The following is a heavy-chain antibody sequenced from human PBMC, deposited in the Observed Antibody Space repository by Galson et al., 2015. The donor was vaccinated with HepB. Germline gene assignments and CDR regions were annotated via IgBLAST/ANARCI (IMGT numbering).Heavy chain of an antibody. CDR3: VFRRGNDLKPLDY. CDR1: TFIFSSYS. D-gene: IGHD5-12*01. V-gene: IGHV3-48*04. Sequence: SLRLSCAASTFIFSSYSMNWVRPAPGKGLEWLSYISSGSTTKYYADSVKGRFTISRDNAKNSLYLQVNSLRAEDTAVYYCVFRRGNDLKPLDYWGQGILVTVSS. CDR2: ISSGSTTK. J-gene: IGHJ4*02.